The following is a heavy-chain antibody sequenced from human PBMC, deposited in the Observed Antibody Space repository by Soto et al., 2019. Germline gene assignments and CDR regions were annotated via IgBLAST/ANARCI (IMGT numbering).Heavy chain of an antibody. CDR2: IIPVFGTA. D-gene: IGHD1-1*01. CDR1: GGTFSSDA. CDR3: ARGWNDFPH. Sequence: QVQLVQSGAEVKKPGSSVKVSCKASGGTFSSDAISWVRQAPGQGLECMGGIIPVFGTANYAQKFQGRVTINADESTSTVYMELSSLRSEATAVYYCARGWNDFPHWGQGTLVTVSS. V-gene: IGHV1-69*01. J-gene: IGHJ1*01.